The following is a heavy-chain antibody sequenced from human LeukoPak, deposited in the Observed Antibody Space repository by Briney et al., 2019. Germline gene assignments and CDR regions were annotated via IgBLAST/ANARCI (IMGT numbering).Heavy chain of an antibody. CDR3: ARVSEQWLVRGYFDY. J-gene: IGHJ4*02. Sequence: GGSLRLSCAASGFTFSSYAMHWVRQAPGKGLEWVAVISYDGSNKYYADSVKGRFTISRDSSKNTLYLQMNSLRAEDTAVYYCARVSEQWLVRGYFDYWGQGTLVTVSS. V-gene: IGHV3-30-3*01. D-gene: IGHD6-19*01. CDR1: GFTFSSYA. CDR2: ISYDGSNK.